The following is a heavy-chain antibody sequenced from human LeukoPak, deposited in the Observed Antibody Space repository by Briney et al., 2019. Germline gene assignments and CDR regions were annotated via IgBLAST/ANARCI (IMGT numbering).Heavy chain of an antibody. J-gene: IGHJ4*02. CDR2: ISYDGSNK. V-gene: IGHV3-30-3*01. Sequence: GGSLRLSCAASGFTFSSYAMHWVRQAPGKGLEWVAVISYDGSNKYYADPVKGRFTISRDNSKNTLYLQMNSLRAEDTAVYYCASPGDTAMAVFDYWGQGTLVTVSS. CDR1: GFTFSSYA. CDR3: ASPGDTAMAVFDY. D-gene: IGHD5-18*01.